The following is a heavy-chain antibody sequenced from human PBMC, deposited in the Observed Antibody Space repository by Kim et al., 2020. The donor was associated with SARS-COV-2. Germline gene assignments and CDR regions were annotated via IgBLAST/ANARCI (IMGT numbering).Heavy chain of an antibody. CDR1: GFTVSSNY. J-gene: IGHJ4*02. CDR2: IYSGGGT. D-gene: IGHD6-13*01. Sequence: GGSLRLSCAASGFTVSSNYMSWVRQAPGKGLEWVSVIYSGGGTNYDDSGKGSCTTSRDNSENTPYLQMNSLRAEDTAVYYCARRYSSSWFLDYWGQGTLVTVSS. V-gene: IGHV3-66*04. CDR3: ARRYSSSWFLDY.